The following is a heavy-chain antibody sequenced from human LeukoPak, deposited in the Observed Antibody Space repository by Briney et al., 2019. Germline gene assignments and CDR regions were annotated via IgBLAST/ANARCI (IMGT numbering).Heavy chain of an antibody. CDR1: GVSISSYY. Sequence: MSSETLSLTCTVSGVSISSYYWSWIRQPSGKGLEWIGSIYSSGSAYYNPSLKSRVTISVDTSKNQFSLRLSSVTAADTAVYYCQSRYLEWLLEYWGQGTLVTVSS. CDR3: QSRYLEWLLEY. CDR2: IYSSGSA. J-gene: IGHJ4*02. D-gene: IGHD3-3*01. V-gene: IGHV4-59*05.